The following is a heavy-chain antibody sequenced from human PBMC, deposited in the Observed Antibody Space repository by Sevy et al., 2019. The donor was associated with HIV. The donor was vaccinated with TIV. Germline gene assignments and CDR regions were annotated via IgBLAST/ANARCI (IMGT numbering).Heavy chain of an antibody. D-gene: IGHD3-22*01. CDR3: ARGGYYYDNAAYYALDS. CDR2: VSYDGRNK. Sequence: GGSLRLSCAASGFTFNTYGMHWVRQAPGKGLEWVAVVSYDGRNKYYADSVKGRFTISRDNSKNTIYLQMNNVRVEDTAVYYCARGGYYYDNAAYYALDSWGQGTLVTVSS. CDR1: GFTFNTYG. J-gene: IGHJ4*02. V-gene: IGHV3-30*03.